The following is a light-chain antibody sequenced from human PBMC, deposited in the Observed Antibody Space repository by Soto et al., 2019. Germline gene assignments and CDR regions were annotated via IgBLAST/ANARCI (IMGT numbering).Light chain of an antibody. CDR1: QSISSNY. CDR3: HQYGGSPQT. CDR2: DAS. Sequence: EMVLTQSPGTLSLSPGERATLSCRASQSISSNYLAWYQQKPGQAPRPLIYDASSRATGIPDRFSGSGSGTDFTLTISRLEPEDFAVYYCHQYGGSPQTFGQGTTVEIK. J-gene: IGKJ1*01. V-gene: IGKV3-20*01.